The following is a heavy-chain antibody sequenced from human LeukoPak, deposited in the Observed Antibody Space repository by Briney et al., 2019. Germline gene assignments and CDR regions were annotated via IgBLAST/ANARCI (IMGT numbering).Heavy chain of an antibody. D-gene: IGHD3-10*01. CDR1: GGSISSYY. Sequence: SETLSLTCTVSGGSISSYYWSWIRQPAGKGLEWIGRIYTSGSTNYNPSLKSRVTMSVDTSKNQFSLKLSSVTAADTAVYYCARHLWFGELFRNDHYYYGMDVWGQGTTVTVSS. CDR2: IYTSGST. J-gene: IGHJ6*02. CDR3: ARHLWFGELFRNDHYYYGMDV. V-gene: IGHV4-4*07.